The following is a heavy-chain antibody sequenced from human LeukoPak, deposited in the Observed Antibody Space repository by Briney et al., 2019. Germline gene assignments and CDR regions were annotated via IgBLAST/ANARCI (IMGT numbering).Heavy chain of an antibody. CDR2: MNPNSGNT. Sequence: GASVKVSCKASGYTFTSYDINWVRQATGQGLEWMGWMNPNSGNTGYAQKFQGRVTMTRNTSISTAYMELSSLRSEDTAVYYCARALPTYYDFWSGYLKHWDYYYMDVWGKGTTVTVSS. V-gene: IGHV1-8*01. J-gene: IGHJ6*03. D-gene: IGHD3-3*01. CDR1: GYTFTSYD. CDR3: ARALPTYYDFWSGYLKHWDYYYMDV.